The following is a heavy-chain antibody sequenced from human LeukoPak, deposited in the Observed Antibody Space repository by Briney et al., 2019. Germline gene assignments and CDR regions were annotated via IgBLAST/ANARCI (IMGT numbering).Heavy chain of an antibody. V-gene: IGHV3-21*01. D-gene: IGHD1-26*01. Sequence: GGSLRLSCAASGFTFSSYSMNWVRQAPGKGLEWVSSISSSSSYIYYADSVKGRFTISRDNAKNSLYLQMNSLRAEDTAVYYCARDRGSYYTHFDYWGQGTLATVSS. CDR2: ISSSSSYI. CDR1: GFTFSSYS. CDR3: ARDRGSYYTHFDY. J-gene: IGHJ4*02.